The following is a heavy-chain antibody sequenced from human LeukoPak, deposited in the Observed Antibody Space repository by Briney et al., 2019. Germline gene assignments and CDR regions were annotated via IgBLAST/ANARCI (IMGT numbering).Heavy chain of an antibody. D-gene: IGHD6-13*01. Sequence: ASVKVSCKASGYTFTSYGISWVRQAPGQGLEWMGWISAYNGNTNYAQKLQGRVTMTTDTSTSTAYMELRSLRSDDTAVYYCARGIAAASQWIYYYYYYMDVWGKGTTVTVSS. CDR1: GYTFTSYG. J-gene: IGHJ6*03. CDR3: ARGIAAASQWIYYYYYYMDV. V-gene: IGHV1-18*01. CDR2: ISAYNGNT.